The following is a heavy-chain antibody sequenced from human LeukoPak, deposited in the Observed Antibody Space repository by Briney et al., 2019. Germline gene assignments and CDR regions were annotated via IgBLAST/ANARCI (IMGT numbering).Heavy chain of an antibody. CDR3: ARDPGNYYGSGSYPDY. J-gene: IGHJ4*02. Sequence: GGSLRLSCAASGFTFSDYYMSWIRQAPGKGLEWVSYISSSGSTIYYADSVKGRFTISRDKAKNSLYLQMNSLRAEDTAVYYCARDPGNYYGSGSYPDYWGQGTLVTVSS. D-gene: IGHD3-10*01. V-gene: IGHV3-11*01. CDR2: ISSSGSTI. CDR1: GFTFSDYY.